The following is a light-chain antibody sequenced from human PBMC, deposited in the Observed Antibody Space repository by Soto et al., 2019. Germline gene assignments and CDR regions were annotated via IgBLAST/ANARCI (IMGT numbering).Light chain of an antibody. CDR1: QSVSSK. CDR2: DAS. CDR3: QQRSNWPPT. V-gene: IGKV3-15*01. Sequence: EIVMTQSPCTLSVSPGERVTLSCRTSQSVSSKLVWYQRKPGKSPRLLIYDASTRATGMPGRFSGSGSGTEFTLTISSLQSEDFEVYYCQQRSNWPPTFGQGTKGDNK. J-gene: IGKJ1*01.